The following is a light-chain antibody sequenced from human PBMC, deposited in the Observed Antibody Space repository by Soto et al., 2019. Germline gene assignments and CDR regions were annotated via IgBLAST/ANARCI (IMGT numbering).Light chain of an antibody. J-gene: IGKJ5*01. CDR3: QQYSSSPIT. V-gene: IGKV3-20*01. CDR2: GAS. Sequence: EIVMTQSTATLSLSTGERATLSCRASQSVSSNLAWYQQKPGQAPRLLIYGASSRATGIPDRFSGGGSVTDFSLTISRLDPEDFAVYYCQQYSSSPITFAQGTRLEIK. CDR1: QSVSSN.